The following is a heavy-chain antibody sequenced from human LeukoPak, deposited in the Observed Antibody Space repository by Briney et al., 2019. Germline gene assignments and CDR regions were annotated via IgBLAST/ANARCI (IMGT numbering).Heavy chain of an antibody. J-gene: IGHJ4*02. D-gene: IGHD2-2*01. CDR2: IKQDGSDK. CDR3: ASQTYALFDY. CDR1: GFTFSSHW. Sequence: AGSLRLSCVASGFTFSSHWMSWVRQAPGKGLEWVGNIKQDGSDKYHADCVKGRFTISRDNAKNSLYLQMSSLRAEDTAVYYCASQTYALFDYWGQGSLVTVPS. V-gene: IGHV3-7*03.